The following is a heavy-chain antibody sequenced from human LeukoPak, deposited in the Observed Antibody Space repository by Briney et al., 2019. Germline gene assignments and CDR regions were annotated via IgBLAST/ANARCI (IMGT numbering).Heavy chain of an antibody. Sequence: PGGSLRLSCAASGFSFSSYGMHWVRQAPGKGLEWVSYILFDGSKEYYGDSVKGRFTISRDNSKNTLYVQMDSLRAEDTAVYYCAKARVGAIRDMDEWGQGTLVTVSS. CDR3: AKARVGAIRDMDE. CDR2: ILFDGSKE. J-gene: IGHJ4*02. D-gene: IGHD1-26*01. V-gene: IGHV3-30*02. CDR1: GFSFSSYG.